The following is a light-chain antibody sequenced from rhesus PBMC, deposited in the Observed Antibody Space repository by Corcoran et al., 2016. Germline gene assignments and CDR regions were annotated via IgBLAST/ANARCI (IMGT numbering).Light chain of an antibody. CDR3: QHYYSTPWT. CDR1: QGITND. J-gene: IGKJ1*01. Sequence: DIQMTQSPSSLSASVGDRVTITCRASQGITNDLAWYQQKPGETPKLLIYEASSLQLGIPSRFSGSGSGTEFTLTISSLQSEDFATYYCQHYYSTPWTFGQGTKVEIK. CDR2: EAS. V-gene: IGKV1-25*01.